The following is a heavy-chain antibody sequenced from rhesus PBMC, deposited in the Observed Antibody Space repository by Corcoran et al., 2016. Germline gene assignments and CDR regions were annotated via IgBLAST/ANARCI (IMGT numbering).Heavy chain of an antibody. Sequence: QVQLQESGPGLVKPSETLSLTCAVSGGSVSSSNWWSWIRQPPGKGLEWIGYISGSSGSTYYNPSLKSGVTSSTDTSKNQFALKLSSVTAADTAVYYGARAANYYGLDSWGQGVVVTVSS. D-gene: IGHD4-29*01. CDR1: GGSVSSSNW. CDR3: ARAANYYGLDS. J-gene: IGHJ6*01. V-gene: IGHV4-65*01. CDR2: ISGSSGST.